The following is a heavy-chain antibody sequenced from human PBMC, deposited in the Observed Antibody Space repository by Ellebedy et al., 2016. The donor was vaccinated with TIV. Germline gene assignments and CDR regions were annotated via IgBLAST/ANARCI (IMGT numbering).Heavy chain of an antibody. V-gene: IGHV3-7*01. J-gene: IGHJ4*02. CDR2: IKQDGSEK. CDR1: GFSFSDHF. CDR3: ARAHYGSGKYDY. Sequence: GGSLRLSCAASGFSFSDHFMDWVRQAPGKGLEWVANIKQDGSEKYYVDSVKGRFTISRDNAKNSLYLQMNSLRAEDTAVYYCARAHYGSGKYDYWGQGTLVTVSS. D-gene: IGHD3-10*01.